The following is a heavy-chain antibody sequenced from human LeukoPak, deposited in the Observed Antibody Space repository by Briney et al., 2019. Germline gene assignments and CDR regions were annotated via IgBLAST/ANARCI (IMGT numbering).Heavy chain of an antibody. CDR3: AREGRHAFDI. J-gene: IGHJ3*02. V-gene: IGHV3-53*01. CDR1: GFTVSSIH. CDR2: IYSGGST. Sequence: GGSLRLSCAASGFTVSSIHMSWVRQAPGKGLEWVSVIYSGGSTYYADSVKGRFTISRDNAKNSLYLQMNSLRAEDTAVYYCAREGRHAFDIWGQGTMVTVSS.